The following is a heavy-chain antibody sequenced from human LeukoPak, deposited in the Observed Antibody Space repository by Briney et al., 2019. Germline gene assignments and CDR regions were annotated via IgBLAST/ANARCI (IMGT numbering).Heavy chain of an antibody. CDR1: GFTFTSYW. CDR2: IKQDGSEK. V-gene: IGHV3-7*01. J-gene: IGHJ5*02. Sequence: GGSLRLSCAASGFTFTSYWMSWVRQAPGKGLEWVANIKQDGSEKYYVDSVKGRFTISRDNAKNSLYLQMNSLRAEDTAVYYCARAHITYDSSGYYYVDWFDPWGQGTLVAVSS. D-gene: IGHD3-22*01. CDR3: ARAHITYDSSGYYYVDWFDP.